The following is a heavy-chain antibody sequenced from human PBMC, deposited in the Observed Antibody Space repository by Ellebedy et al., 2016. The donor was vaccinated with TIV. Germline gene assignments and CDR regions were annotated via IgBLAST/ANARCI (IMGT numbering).Heavy chain of an antibody. V-gene: IGHV3-33*01. CDR2: ILDDGSDQ. J-gene: IGHJ6*02. D-gene: IGHD3-16*01. CDR1: GFTFKSYG. CDR3: ARDDDLGDNGLDV. Sequence: GGSLRLXCVASGFTFKSYGMHWVRQAPGKGLGWVAVILDDGSDQSYAASVKGRFTISRDNSKNTLYLQMNSLGADDTAVYYCARDDDLGDNGLDVWGQGTTVTVSS.